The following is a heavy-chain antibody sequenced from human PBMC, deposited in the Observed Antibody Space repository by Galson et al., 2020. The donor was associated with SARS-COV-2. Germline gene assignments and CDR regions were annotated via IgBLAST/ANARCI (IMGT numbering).Heavy chain of an antibody. CDR1: GDTISRSRHY. CDR3: ARDEAIVVVTAMVGFDY. CDR2: IYYSGST. V-gene: IGHV4-39*07. D-gene: IGHD2-21*02. Sequence: SETLSLTCNVSGDTISRSRHYWGWIRQPPGKGLEWIGSIYYSGSTSYNPSLKSRVTISVDTSKNQFSLKLSSVTAADTAVYYCARDEAIVVVTAMVGFDYWGQGTLVTVSS. J-gene: IGHJ4*02.